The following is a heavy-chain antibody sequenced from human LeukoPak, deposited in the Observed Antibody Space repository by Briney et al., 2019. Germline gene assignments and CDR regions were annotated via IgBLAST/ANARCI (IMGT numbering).Heavy chain of an antibody. J-gene: IGHJ4*02. CDR1: GGSITSGGYY. CDR3: ARGSTGDKSNN. CDR2: IYYSGTT. Sequence: SEILSLTCTVSGGSITSGGYYWSWIRQLPGKGLEWIGYIYYSGTTSYNPSLKSRLTISLDTSENQFSLKLSSVTAADTAVYYCARGSTGDKSNNWGQGTLVTVSS. V-gene: IGHV4-31*03. D-gene: IGHD7-27*01.